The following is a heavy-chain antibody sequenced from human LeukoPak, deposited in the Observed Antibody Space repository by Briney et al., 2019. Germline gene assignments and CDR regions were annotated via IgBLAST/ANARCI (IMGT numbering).Heavy chain of an antibody. CDR1: GYTLTELS. D-gene: IGHD2-21*02. J-gene: IGHJ4*02. V-gene: IGHV1-69*13. Sequence: ASVKVSCKVSGYTLTELSMHWVRQAPGQGLEWMGGIIPIFGTANYAQKFQGRVTITADESTSTAYMELSGLRSEDTAVYYCARDSRSQPLLSNFDYWGQGTLVTVSS. CDR2: IIPIFGTA. CDR3: ARDSRSQPLLSNFDY.